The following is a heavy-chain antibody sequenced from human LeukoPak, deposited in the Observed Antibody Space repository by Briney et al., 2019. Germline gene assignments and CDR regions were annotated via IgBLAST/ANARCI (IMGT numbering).Heavy chain of an antibody. V-gene: IGHV4-30-4*07. D-gene: IGHD3-10*01. Sequence: PSETLSLTCAVSGGSISSGGYSWSWIRQPPGKGLEWIGYIYYSGSTYYNPSLKSRVTISVDTSKNQFSLKLSSVTAADTAVYYCARLSRRGMYYFDYWGQGTLVTVSS. CDR2: IYYSGST. J-gene: IGHJ4*02. CDR1: GGSISSGGYS. CDR3: ARLSRRGMYYFDY.